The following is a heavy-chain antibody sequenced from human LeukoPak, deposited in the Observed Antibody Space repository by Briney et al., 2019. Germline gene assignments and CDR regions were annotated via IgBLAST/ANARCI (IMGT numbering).Heavy chain of an antibody. D-gene: IGHD1-26*01. V-gene: IGHV3-53*01. CDR3: ARGGPGRSLTIVPERTKYYMDV. Sequence: GGSLRLSCAASGFTVSSNYMTWVRQAPGKGLEWVSVTYSGGRTYYADSVKGRFTISRDNAKNSLYLQMNSLRAEDTAMYYCARGGPGRSLTIVPERTKYYMDVWGKGATVTVSS. CDR2: TYSGGRT. J-gene: IGHJ6*03. CDR1: GFTVSSNY.